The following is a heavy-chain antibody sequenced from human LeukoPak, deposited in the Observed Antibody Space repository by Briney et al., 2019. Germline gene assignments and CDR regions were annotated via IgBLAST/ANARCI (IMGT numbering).Heavy chain of an antibody. J-gene: IGHJ5*02. V-gene: IGHV4-30-4*01. CDR2: IYYSGST. D-gene: IGHD2-2*01. CDR1: GGSISSGDYY. Sequence: PSETLSLTCTVSGGSISSGDYYWSWIRQPPGKGLEWIGYIYYSGSTYYNPSLKSRVTISVDTSKNQFSLKLSSVTAAGTAVYYCARALEDIVVVPAAVWFDPWGQGTLVTVSS. CDR3: ARALEDIVVVPAAVWFDP.